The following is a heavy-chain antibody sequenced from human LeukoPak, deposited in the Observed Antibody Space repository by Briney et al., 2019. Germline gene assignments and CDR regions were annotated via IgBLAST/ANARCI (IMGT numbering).Heavy chain of an antibody. CDR2: IYPGDSDT. D-gene: IGHD2-2*01. CDR1: GYSFTSYW. V-gene: IGHV5-51*01. CDR3: ARLGAIVPAANWFDP. Sequence: GESLKISCKGSGYSFTSYWIGWVRQMPGKGLEWMGIIYPGDSDTRYSPSFQGQVTISADKSISTAYLQWSSPKASDTAMYYCARLGAIVPAANWFDPWGQGTLVTVSS. J-gene: IGHJ5*02.